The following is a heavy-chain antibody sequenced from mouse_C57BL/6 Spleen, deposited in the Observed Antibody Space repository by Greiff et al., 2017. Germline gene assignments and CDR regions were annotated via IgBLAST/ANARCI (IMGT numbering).Heavy chain of an antibody. J-gene: IGHJ4*01. D-gene: IGHD2-2*01. CDR3: ARDSLYYAYDVGAMDY. V-gene: IGHV5-4*01. Sequence: DVKLVESGGGLVKPGGSLKLSCAASGFTFSSYAMSWVRQTPEKRLEWVATISDGGSYTYYPDNVKGRFTISRDNAKNNLYLQMSHLKSEDTAMYYCARDSLYYAYDVGAMDYWGQGTSVTVSS. CDR1: GFTFSSYA. CDR2: ISDGGSYT.